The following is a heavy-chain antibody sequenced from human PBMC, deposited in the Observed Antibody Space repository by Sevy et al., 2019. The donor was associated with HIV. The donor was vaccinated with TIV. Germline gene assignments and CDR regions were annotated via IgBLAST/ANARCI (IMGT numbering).Heavy chain of an antibody. CDR1: GFTFSNYA. V-gene: IGHV3-23*01. Sequence: GGSLRLSCAASGFTFSNYAMSWVRQAPGKGLQWVSVISTSGDNTYYAGSMKGMFTISRDKSKNVQYLQMSSLRTEDTAAYFCAKDPPSQDYFDSSSSGYFDSWGQGTLVTVSS. CDR3: AKDPPSQDYFDSSSSGYFDS. D-gene: IGHD3-22*01. CDR2: ISTSGDNT. J-gene: IGHJ4*02.